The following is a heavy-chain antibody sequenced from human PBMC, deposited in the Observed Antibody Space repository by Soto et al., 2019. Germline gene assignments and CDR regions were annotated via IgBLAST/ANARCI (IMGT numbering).Heavy chain of an antibody. CDR1: GYSFTSYW. J-gene: IGHJ6*02. V-gene: IGHV5-51*01. CDR2: IYPGDSDT. D-gene: IGHD3-3*01. CDR3: ARHKYFGHDLWYYGMDV. Sequence: GESLKISCKGSGYSFTSYWIGWVRQMPGKGLEWMGIIYPGDSDTRYSPSFQGQVTISADKSISTAYLQWSSLKASDTAMYYCARHKYFGHDLWYYGMDVWGQGTTVTVSS.